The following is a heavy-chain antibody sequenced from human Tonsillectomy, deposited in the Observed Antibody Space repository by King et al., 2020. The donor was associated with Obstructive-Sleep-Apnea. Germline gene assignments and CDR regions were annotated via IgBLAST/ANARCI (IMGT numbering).Heavy chain of an antibody. V-gene: IGHV4-39*07. CDR1: GGSISSSRYY. CDR2: IYYSGST. D-gene: IGHD2-2*01. CDR3: ARNHCSSTSCYQGYFDY. Sequence: LQLQESGPGLVKPSETLSLTCTVSGGSISSSRYYWGWIRQPPGKGLEWIGSIYYSGSTYYNPALKSRVTISVDTSKNQFSLKLSSVTAADTAVYYCARNHCSSTSCYQGYFDYWGQGTLVTVSS. J-gene: IGHJ4*02.